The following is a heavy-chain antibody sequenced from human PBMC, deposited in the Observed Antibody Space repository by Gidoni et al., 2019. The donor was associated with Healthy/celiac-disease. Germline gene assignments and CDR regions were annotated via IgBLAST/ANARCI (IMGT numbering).Heavy chain of an antibody. CDR2: IRSKAYGGTT. V-gene: IGHV3-49*05. D-gene: IGHD6-13*01. CDR3: SRLRSGTSWYLPFDY. J-gene: IGHJ4*02. CDR1: GFAFGEYA. Sequence: EVQVMESGGGLVKPGRSLRLSCSASGFAFGEYAMSWFRQAPGKGLEWVGFIRSKAYGGTTDYAASVKGRFTISRDDSKSIAYLQMNSLKTEDTAVYYCSRLRSGTSWYLPFDYWGQGTLVTVSS.